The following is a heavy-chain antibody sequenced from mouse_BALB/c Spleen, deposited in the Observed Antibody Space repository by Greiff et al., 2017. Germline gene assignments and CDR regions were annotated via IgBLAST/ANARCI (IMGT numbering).Heavy chain of an antibody. V-gene: IGHV5-17*02. D-gene: IGHD1-1*01. Sequence: EVMLVESGGGLVQPGGSRKLSCAASGFTFSSFGMHWVRQAPEKGLEWVAYISSGSSTIYYADTVKGRFTISRDNPKNTLFLQMTSLRSEDTAMYYCARSTTVVAHFDYWGQGTTLTVSS. CDR2: ISSGSSTI. J-gene: IGHJ2*01. CDR3: ARSTTVVAHFDY. CDR1: GFTFSSFG.